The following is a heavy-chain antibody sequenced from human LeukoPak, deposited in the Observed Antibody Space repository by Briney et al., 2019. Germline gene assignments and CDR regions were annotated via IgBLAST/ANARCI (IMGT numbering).Heavy chain of an antibody. J-gene: IGHJ4*02. CDR1: GYSFTSYW. V-gene: IGHV5-51*01. CDR2: IYPGDSDT. D-gene: IGHD2-2*01. CDR3: ATPYPREYCSSTTCYFNY. Sequence: GESLKISCKGSGYSFTSYWIGWVRQMPGKGLEGMGIIYPGDSDTRYSPSFQGQVTISADKSISTTYLQWSSLKASDTAMYYCATPYPREYCSSTTCYFNYWGQGTLVTVSS.